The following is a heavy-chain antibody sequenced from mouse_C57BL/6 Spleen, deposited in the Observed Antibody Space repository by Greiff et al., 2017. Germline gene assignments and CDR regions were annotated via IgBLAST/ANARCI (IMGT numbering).Heavy chain of an antibody. J-gene: IGHJ3*01. D-gene: IGHD2-12*01. CDR2: IYPGSGST. Sequence: QVQLQQPGAELVKPGASVKMSCKASGYTFTSYWLTWVKQRPGQGLEWIGDIYPGSGSTNYNEKFMSKATLTVDTSSSTAYMQLSSLTSEDSAVYYGSREGNDAGPPAWFAYWGQGTLITVSA. V-gene: IGHV1-55*01. CDR3: SREGNDAGPPAWFAY. CDR1: GYTFTSYW.